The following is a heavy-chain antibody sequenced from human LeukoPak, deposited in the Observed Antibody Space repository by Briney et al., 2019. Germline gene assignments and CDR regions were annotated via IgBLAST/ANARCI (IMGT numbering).Heavy chain of an antibody. J-gene: IGHJ5*02. CDR3: SKSTSVTGAFDA. CDR2: ISGTGGST. Sequence: PGGSLRHFCAASGFTSSTYAMSWVRLAPAKRLEWVSAISGTGGSTYYADSVKDRFTISTDNSTNTLYLQLNSLRPAATPVYYCSKSTSVTGAFDAWSEATLVSVSS. CDR1: GFTSSTYA. V-gene: IGHV3-23*01. D-gene: IGHD4-17*01.